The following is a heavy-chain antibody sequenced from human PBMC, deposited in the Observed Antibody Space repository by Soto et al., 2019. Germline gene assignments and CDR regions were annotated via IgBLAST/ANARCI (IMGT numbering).Heavy chain of an antibody. V-gene: IGHV6-1*01. CDR3: ARDPIMITFGGVIVNPFDI. Sequence: SQTLSLTCAISGDSVSSNSAAWNWIRQSPSRGLEWLGRTYYRSKWYNDYAVSVKSRITINPDTSKNQFSLQLNSVTPEDTAVYYCARDPIMITFGGVIVNPFDIWGQGTMVTVSS. D-gene: IGHD3-16*02. CDR2: TYYRSKWYN. CDR1: GDSVSSNSAA. J-gene: IGHJ3*02.